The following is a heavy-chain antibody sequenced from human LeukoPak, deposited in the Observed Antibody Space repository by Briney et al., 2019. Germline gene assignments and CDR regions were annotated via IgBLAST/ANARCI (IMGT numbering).Heavy chain of an antibody. CDR2: IYSSGST. V-gene: IGHV4-4*07. D-gene: IGHD3-22*01. CDR1: GGSISNYY. CDR3: AREFYYYDSSGYYRYFDY. Sequence: SETLSLTCTVSGGSISNYYWSWIRQPAGKGLEWIGRIYSSGSTNYNPSLKSRVTMSVDTSKNQISLKLSSVTAADTAVYYCAREFYYYDSSGYYRYFDYWGQGTPVTVSS. J-gene: IGHJ4*02.